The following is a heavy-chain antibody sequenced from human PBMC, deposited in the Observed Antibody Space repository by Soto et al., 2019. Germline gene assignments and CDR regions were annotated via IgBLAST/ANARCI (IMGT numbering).Heavy chain of an antibody. Sequence: EVQLLESGGDLVQPGGSLRLSCAASGFAFSSSVLGWVRQAPGKGLEWVSTITVRGDGTFYADSVKGRFRISRDNSENTLSLQMNSLIPDYTATYYSVKTRAGDFDYWGQGTLVTVSS. D-gene: IGHD6-19*01. CDR1: GFAFSSSV. V-gene: IGHV3-23*01. J-gene: IGHJ4*02. CDR2: ITVRGDGT. CDR3: VKTRAGDFDY.